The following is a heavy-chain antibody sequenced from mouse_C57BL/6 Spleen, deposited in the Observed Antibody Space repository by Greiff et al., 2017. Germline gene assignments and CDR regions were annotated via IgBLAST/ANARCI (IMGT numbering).Heavy chain of an antibody. J-gene: IGHJ2*01. CDR3: ARCYGRDYYFDD. Sequence: VQLQQPGAELVKPGASVKLSCKASGYTFTSYWMHWVKQRPGQGLEWIGMIHPNSGSTNYNEKFKSKATLTVDKSSSTAYMQLSSLASEDSAVYYGARCYGRDYYFDDWGQGTTLTVSS. CDR1: GYTFTSYW. V-gene: IGHV1-64*01. CDR2: IHPNSGST. D-gene: IGHD1-1*01.